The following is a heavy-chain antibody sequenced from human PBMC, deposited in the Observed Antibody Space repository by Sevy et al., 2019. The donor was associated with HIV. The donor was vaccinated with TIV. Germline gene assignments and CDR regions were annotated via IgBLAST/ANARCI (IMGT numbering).Heavy chain of an antibody. CDR3: AREGCTKPHDY. Sequence: QLGGSLRLSCAASGFTFSKYSMSWVRQPPGKGLEWVSTLSFGCGEINYADSVEGRFTISRDNSKSSVYLQMNNLRPEDTAVYYCAREGCTKPHDYWGQGTLVTVSS. CDR1: GFTFSKYS. J-gene: IGHJ4*02. V-gene: IGHV3-23*01. D-gene: IGHD2-8*01. CDR2: LSFGCGEI.